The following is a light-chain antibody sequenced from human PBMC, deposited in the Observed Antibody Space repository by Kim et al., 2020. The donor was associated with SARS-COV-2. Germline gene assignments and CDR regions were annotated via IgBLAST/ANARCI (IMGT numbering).Light chain of an antibody. CDR1: SSDVGAYNY. Sequence: GQSVASSCTGTSSDVGAYNYVSWYQQQPGKAPKLMIYELDKRPSGVPDRFFGSKSGNTASLTVSGLQAEDEADYYCSSYAGSNNVLFGGGTQLTVL. CDR2: ELD. CDR3: SSYAGSNNVL. V-gene: IGLV2-8*03. J-gene: IGLJ2*01.